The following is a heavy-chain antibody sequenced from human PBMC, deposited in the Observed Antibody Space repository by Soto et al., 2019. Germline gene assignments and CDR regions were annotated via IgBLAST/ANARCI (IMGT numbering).Heavy chain of an antibody. CDR2: ISSSSSYI. CDR3: ARVMGDYYGMDV. J-gene: IGHJ6*02. Sequence: GGSLRLSCAAPGFTFSSYSMNWVRQAPGKGLEWVSSISSSSSYIYYADSVKGRFTISRDNAKNSLYLQMNSLRAEDTAVYYCARVMGDYYGMDVWGQGTTVTVSS. V-gene: IGHV3-21*01. CDR1: GFTFSSYS.